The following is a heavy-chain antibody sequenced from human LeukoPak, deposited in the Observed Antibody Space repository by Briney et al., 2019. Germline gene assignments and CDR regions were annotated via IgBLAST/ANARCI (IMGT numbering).Heavy chain of an antibody. D-gene: IGHD3-9*01. J-gene: IGHJ4*02. V-gene: IGHV1-18*01. CDR3: ARDQAATNTQVRFCLD. CDR2: ISAYNGNT. CDR1: GYTFTSYG. Sequence: GASVKGSCKASGYTFTSYGISWVRQAPGQGLEWLGWISAYNGNTNYAQKLQGRVTMTTDTSTSTAYMELRSLRSDDTAVYYCARDQAATNTQVRFCLDWGQGTLVTVSS.